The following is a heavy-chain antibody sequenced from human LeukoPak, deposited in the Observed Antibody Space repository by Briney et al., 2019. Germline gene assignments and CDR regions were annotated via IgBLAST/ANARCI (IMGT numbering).Heavy chain of an antibody. CDR1: GFTFSSYE. J-gene: IGHJ3*01. CDR3: AREVYSYALDALDL. CDR2: ISSSGSTI. Sequence: PGGSLRLSCAASGFTFSSYEMNWVRQAPGKGLGWVSYISSSGSTIYYADSVKGRFTISRDNAKNSLYLQMNSLRAEDTAVYYCAREVYSYALDALDLWGQGTMVTVSS. V-gene: IGHV3-48*03. D-gene: IGHD5-18*01.